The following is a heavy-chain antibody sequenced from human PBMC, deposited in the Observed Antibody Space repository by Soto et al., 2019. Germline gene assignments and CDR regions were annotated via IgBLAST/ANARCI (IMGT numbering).Heavy chain of an antibody. CDR2: ISAYNGNT. Sequence: GASVKVSCKASGYTFTSYGISWVRQAPGQGLEWMGWISAYNGNTNYAQKLQGRVTMTTDTSTSTAYMELRSLRSDDTAVYYCARDRVQWLAPSSQLEIDYWGQGTLVTVSS. V-gene: IGHV1-18*01. D-gene: IGHD6-19*01. CDR1: GYTFTSYG. CDR3: ARDRVQWLAPSSQLEIDY. J-gene: IGHJ4*02.